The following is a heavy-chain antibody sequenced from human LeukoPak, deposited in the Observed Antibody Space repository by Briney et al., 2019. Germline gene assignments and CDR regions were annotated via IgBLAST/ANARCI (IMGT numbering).Heavy chain of an antibody. V-gene: IGHV4-38-2*02. CDR1: GNSISSGSY. CDR2: IHHTGNT. Sequence: SETLSLICTVSGNSISSGSYWGWIRQPPGKGLEWIGSIHHTGNTYYNPSLKNRLTISIDTSKNHFSLRLSSVTAADTAVYYCARVRCSGGSCPYYYYYYYMDVWGKGTTVTVSS. D-gene: IGHD2-15*01. CDR3: ARVRCSGGSCPYYYYYYYMDV. J-gene: IGHJ6*03.